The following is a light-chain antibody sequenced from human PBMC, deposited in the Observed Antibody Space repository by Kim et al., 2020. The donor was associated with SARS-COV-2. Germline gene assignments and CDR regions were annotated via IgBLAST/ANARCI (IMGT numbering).Light chain of an antibody. CDR3: LSADSSDSWV. CDR1: ALPKQY. Sequence: SYELTQPPSVSVSPGQTARITCSGDALPKQYAYWYQQKPGQAPVVLIYKDTERPSGILERFSGSSSGTTVTLTISGVQAEDEADYYCLSADSSDSWVFGGGTKLTVL. CDR2: KDT. V-gene: IGLV3-25*03. J-gene: IGLJ3*02.